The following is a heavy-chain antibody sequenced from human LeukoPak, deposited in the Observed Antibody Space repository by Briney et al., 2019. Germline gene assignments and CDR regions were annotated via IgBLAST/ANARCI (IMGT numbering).Heavy chain of an antibody. D-gene: IGHD6-13*01. J-gene: IGHJ4*02. CDR2: INPNSGGT. Sequence: GASVKVSCKASGYTFTGYYMHWVRQAPGRGLEWMGRINPNSGGTNYAQKFQGRVTMTRDTSISTAYMELSRLRSDDTAVYYCARVTGSSWSFDYWGQGTLVTVSS. V-gene: IGHV1-2*06. CDR1: GYTFTGYY. CDR3: ARVTGSSWSFDY.